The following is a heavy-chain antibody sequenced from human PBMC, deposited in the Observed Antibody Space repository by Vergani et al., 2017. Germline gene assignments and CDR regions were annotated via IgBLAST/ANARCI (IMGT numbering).Heavy chain of an antibody. Sequence: QVQLQQWGAGLLKPSETLSLTCAVYGGSFSGYYWSWIRQPPGKGLEWIGEINHSGSTNYNPSLKSRVTISVDTSKNQFSLKLGSVTAADTAVYYCARDFLPRAAKKKWELPPDYWGQGTLVTVSS. V-gene: IGHV4-34*01. CDR1: GGSFSGYY. CDR3: ARDFLPRAAKKKWELPPDY. CDR2: INHSGST. D-gene: IGHD1-26*01. J-gene: IGHJ4*02.